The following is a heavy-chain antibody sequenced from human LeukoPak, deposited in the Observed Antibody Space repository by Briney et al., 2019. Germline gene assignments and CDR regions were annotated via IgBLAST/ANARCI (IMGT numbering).Heavy chain of an antibody. Sequence: GRSLRLSCAASGFTFSSYAIHWVRQAPGKGLEWVAVISYDGSNKYYADSVKGRFTISRDNSKNTLYLQMNSLRAEDTAVYYCARDGVPAAKVGNWFDPWGQGTLVTVSS. J-gene: IGHJ5*02. D-gene: IGHD2-2*01. CDR2: ISYDGSNK. CDR1: GFTFSSYA. CDR3: ARDGVPAAKVGNWFDP. V-gene: IGHV3-30-3*01.